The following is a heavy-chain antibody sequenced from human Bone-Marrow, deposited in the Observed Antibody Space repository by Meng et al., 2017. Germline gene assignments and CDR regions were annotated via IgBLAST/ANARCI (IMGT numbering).Heavy chain of an antibody. CDR1: GGSISSGDYY. CDR3: ARRLETHCSSTSCYVGGPYWYFDL. D-gene: IGHD2-2*01. CDR2: IYYSGST. Sequence: QVQLQESGPGLVKPSQTLSLTCTVSGGSISSGDYYWSWNRQPPGKGLEWIGYIYYSGSTYYNPSLKSRVTISVDTSKNQFSLKLSSVTAADTAVYYCARRLETHCSSTSCYVGGPYWYFDLWGRGTLVTVSS. V-gene: IGHV4-30-4*01. J-gene: IGHJ2*01.